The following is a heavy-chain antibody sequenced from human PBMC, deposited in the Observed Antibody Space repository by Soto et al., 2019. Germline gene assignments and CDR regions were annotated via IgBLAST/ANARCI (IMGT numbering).Heavy chain of an antibody. V-gene: IGHV1-46*01. J-gene: IGHJ2*01. CDR3: ASPTTLFFCQAEDGIRYVRSVSAFLLNRSSDL. Sequence: GQGLEWMGIINPSGGSTSYAQKFQGRVTMTRDTSTSTVYMELSSLSSEDTAVYYCASPTTLFFCQAEDGIRYVRSVSAFLLNRSSDL. CDR2: INPSGGST. D-gene: IGHD3-9*01.